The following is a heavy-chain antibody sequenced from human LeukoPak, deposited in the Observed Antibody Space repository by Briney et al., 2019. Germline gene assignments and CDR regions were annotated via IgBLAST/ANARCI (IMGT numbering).Heavy chain of an antibody. D-gene: IGHD2-2*01. CDR2: IFHSGTT. Sequence: NPSETLSLTCTVSGGSISRYYWSSIRQPPGKGMEWIGYIFHSGTTNYDPSLKSRVTISIDTSKNQFSLKLSSVTAADTAVYYCTRHLNQLLGWFDPWGQGTLVTVSS. J-gene: IGHJ5*02. V-gene: IGHV4-59*01. CDR3: TRHLNQLLGWFDP. CDR1: GGSISRYY.